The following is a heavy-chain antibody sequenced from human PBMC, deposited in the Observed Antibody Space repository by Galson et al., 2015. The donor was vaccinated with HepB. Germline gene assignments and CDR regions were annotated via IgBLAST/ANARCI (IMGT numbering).Heavy chain of an antibody. CDR2: IVPIFGTP. D-gene: IGHD5-12*01. Sequence: SVKVSCKASGDAVNTYGINWVRQAPGQGLEWMGGIVPIFGTPNYAQKFQGRVTIIADRSTTTVYMELSSLRSEDTAVYYCARDYSGLDYCFDYWGQGALVTVSS. CDR3: ARDYSGLDYCFDY. J-gene: IGHJ4*02. V-gene: IGHV1-69*06. CDR1: GDAVNTYG.